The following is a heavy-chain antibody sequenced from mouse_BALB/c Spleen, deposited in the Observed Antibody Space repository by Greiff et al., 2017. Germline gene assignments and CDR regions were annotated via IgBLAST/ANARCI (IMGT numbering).Heavy chain of an antibody. Sequence: QVQLQQPGAELVRPGASVKLSCKASGYTFTSYWINWVKQRPGQGLEWIGNIYPSDSYTNYNQKFKDKATLTVDKSSSTAYMQLSSPTSEDSAVYYCTISPWDRDYWGQGTTLTVSS. CDR1: GYTFTSYW. CDR2: IYPSDSYT. CDR3: TISPWDRDY. V-gene: IGHV1-69*02. D-gene: IGHD3-3*01. J-gene: IGHJ2*01.